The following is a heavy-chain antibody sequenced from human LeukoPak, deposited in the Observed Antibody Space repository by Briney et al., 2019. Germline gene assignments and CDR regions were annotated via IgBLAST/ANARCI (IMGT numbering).Heavy chain of an antibody. CDR2: IYYSGST. Sequence: PSETLSLTCTVSGGSIGSNSYYWGWIRQPPGKGLEWIGSIYYSGSTYYNPSLKSRVTISVDTSKNQFSLKLSSVTAADTAVYYCASLAWWELLRGYFDYWGQGTLVTVSS. CDR3: ASLAWWELLRGYFDY. D-gene: IGHD1-26*01. V-gene: IGHV4-39*07. CDR1: GGSIGSNSYY. J-gene: IGHJ4*02.